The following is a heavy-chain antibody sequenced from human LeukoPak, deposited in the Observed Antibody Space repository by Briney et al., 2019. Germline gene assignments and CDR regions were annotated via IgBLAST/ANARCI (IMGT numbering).Heavy chain of an antibody. Sequence: GGSLRLSCAASGFTFRSYWMSWVRQAPGKGLEWVANINQGGSVRYYVDSVKGRFTISRDDAKNSLYVQMNSLRDEDTAVYYCARVGYSGWNLEYWGQGTLVTVSS. D-gene: IGHD5-12*01. J-gene: IGHJ4*02. V-gene: IGHV3-7*01. CDR3: ARVGYSGWNLEY. CDR2: INQGGSVR. CDR1: GFTFRSYW.